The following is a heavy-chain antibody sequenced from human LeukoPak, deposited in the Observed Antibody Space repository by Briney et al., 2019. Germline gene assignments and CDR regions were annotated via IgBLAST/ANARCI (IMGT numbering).Heavy chain of an antibody. CDR3: GSRPAESAWFGVFDY. J-gene: IGHJ4*02. Sequence: SETLSLTCTVSGDSMINHYWSWIRQPPGKRLEWIGYIYDSETTNYSPSLKSRVTMSVDTSKNQFSLKLSSVTAADTALYYCGSRPAESAWFGVFDYWSRGTLVTVSS. CDR2: IYDSETT. CDR1: GDSMINHY. V-gene: IGHV4-59*11. D-gene: IGHD3-10*01.